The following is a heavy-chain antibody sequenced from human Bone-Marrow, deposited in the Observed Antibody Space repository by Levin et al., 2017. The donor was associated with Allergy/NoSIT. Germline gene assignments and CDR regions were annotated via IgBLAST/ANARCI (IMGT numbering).Heavy chain of an antibody. V-gene: IGHV3-21*01. D-gene: IGHD1-26*01. J-gene: IGHJ5*02. CDR1: GFTFSSYR. Sequence: ASVKVSCAASGFTFSSYRMNWVRQAPGKGLEWVSSISSSSSYIYYADSVKGRFTISRDNAKNSLYLQMNSLRAEDTAVYYCARDLGATPGGGSYCWFDPWGQGTLVTVSS. CDR3: ARDLGATPGGGSYCWFDP. CDR2: ISSSSSYI.